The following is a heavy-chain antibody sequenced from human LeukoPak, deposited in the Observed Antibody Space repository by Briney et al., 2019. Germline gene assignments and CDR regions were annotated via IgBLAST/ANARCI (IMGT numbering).Heavy chain of an antibody. J-gene: IGHJ6*03. Sequence: GGSLRLSCAASGFTFSSYWMHWVRQAPGKGLVWVSRINSDGSSTSYADSVKGRFTISRDNAKNTLYLRMNSLRAEDTAVYYCARVGGSTIFGVVIKYYYYYMDVWGKGTTVTVSS. CDR3: ARVGGSTIFGVVIKYYYYYMDV. V-gene: IGHV3-74*01. CDR1: GFTFSSYW. CDR2: INSDGSST. D-gene: IGHD3-3*01.